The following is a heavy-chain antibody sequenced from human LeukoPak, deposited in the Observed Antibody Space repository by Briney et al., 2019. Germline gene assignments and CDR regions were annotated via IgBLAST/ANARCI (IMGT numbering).Heavy chain of an antibody. CDR2: IRYDGSNK. Sequence: GGSLRLSCAASGFTFSSYGMHWVRQAPGKGLEWVAFIRYDGSNKYYADSVKGRFTISRDNSKNTLYLQMNSLRAEDTAVYYRAKDLTGIAAAGRGDYYYYYMDVWGKGTTVTVSS. D-gene: IGHD6-13*01. V-gene: IGHV3-30*02. J-gene: IGHJ6*03. CDR1: GFTFSSYG. CDR3: AKDLTGIAAAGRGDYYYYYMDV.